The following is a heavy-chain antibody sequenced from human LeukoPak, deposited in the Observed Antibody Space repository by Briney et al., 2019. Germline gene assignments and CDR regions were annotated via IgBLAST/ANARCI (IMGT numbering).Heavy chain of an antibody. CDR1: GFTFSSYW. CDR3: AKSLYGDYEGYFDS. D-gene: IGHD4-17*01. Sequence: GGSLRLSCAASGFTFSSYWMSWVRQTPGKGLEWVANIKQDGNEKYYVDSVKGRFTISRDNAKNSLYLQMNSLRPEDTALYYCAKSLYGDYEGYFDSWGQGTQVTVSS. V-gene: IGHV3-7*03. CDR2: IKQDGNEK. J-gene: IGHJ4*02.